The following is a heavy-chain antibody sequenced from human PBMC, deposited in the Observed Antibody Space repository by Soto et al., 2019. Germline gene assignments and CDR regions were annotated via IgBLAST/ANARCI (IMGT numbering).Heavy chain of an antibody. D-gene: IGHD3-9*01. CDR2: IYPDDSDT. CDR1: GYSFSSYW. V-gene: IGHV5-51*01. J-gene: IGHJ6*02. CDR3: ARSSLTGYYNYYYSMDV. Sequence: GESLKISCKSSGYSFSSYWIAWVRLMPGKGLEWMGSIYPDDSDTKYGPSFQGQVTISADKSISAAYLQWSSLKASDTAIYYCARSSLTGYYNYYYSMDVWGQGTTVTVSS.